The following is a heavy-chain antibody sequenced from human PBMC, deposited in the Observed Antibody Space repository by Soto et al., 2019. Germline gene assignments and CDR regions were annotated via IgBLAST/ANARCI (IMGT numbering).Heavy chain of an antibody. D-gene: IGHD3-22*01. CDR2: IKQDGSEK. CDR3: ARAAGYYYDSSGYYGGAFDI. V-gene: IGHV3-7*01. Sequence: GGSLRLSCAASGLTFSSYWMSWVRQAPGKGLEWVANIKQDGSEKYYVDSVKGRFTISRDNAKNSLYLQMNSLRAEDAAVYYCARAAGYYYDSSGYYGGAFDIWGQGTRVTV. J-gene: IGHJ3*02. CDR1: GLTFSSYW.